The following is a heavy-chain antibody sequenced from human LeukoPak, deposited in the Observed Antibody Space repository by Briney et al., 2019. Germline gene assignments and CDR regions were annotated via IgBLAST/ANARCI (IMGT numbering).Heavy chain of an antibody. D-gene: IGHD6-25*01. J-gene: IGHJ4*02. CDR1: GFTLSTTW. CDR2: LKSKRDGGII. V-gene: IGHV3-15*01. CDR3: ISVGSAWNFDY. Sequence: GGSLRLSCVASGFTLSTTWMTWVRQAPGKGLEWVARLKSKRDGGIIDYAAPATGRLTISTADQKDCMYLQMNSLEIEDAAVYYCISVGSAWNFDYWGQGTLVTVSS.